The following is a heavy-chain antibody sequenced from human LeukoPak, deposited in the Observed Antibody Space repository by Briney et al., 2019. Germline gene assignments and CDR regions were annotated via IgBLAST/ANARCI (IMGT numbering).Heavy chain of an antibody. D-gene: IGHD3-22*01. Sequence: GASVKVSCKASGGTFSNYDFTFTSYAINWVRQAPGQGLEWMGGIIPIYGRADYPQKFQGRVTITADESTRTVTMQLSSLRSEDTAVYYCAGFFYDNSNAAFDIWGQGTVVTVS. CDR2: IIPIYGRA. V-gene: IGHV1-69*13. CDR3: AGFFYDNSNAAFDI. CDR1: GGTFSNYDFTFTSYA. J-gene: IGHJ3*02.